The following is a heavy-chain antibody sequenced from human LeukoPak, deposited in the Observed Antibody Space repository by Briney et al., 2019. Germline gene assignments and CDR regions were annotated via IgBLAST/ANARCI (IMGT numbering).Heavy chain of an antibody. V-gene: IGHV4-30-2*01. D-gene: IGHD4-17*01. Sequence: PSQTLSLTCAVSGGSISSGGYSWSWIRQPPGKGLEWIGYIYHSGSTYYNPSLKSRVTISVDTSKNQFSLKLSSVTAADTAVYYCARGHFTLFYGDYSLSWYYGMDVWGQGTTVTVSS. J-gene: IGHJ6*02. CDR1: GGSISSGGYS. CDR2: IYHSGST. CDR3: ARGHFTLFYGDYSLSWYYGMDV.